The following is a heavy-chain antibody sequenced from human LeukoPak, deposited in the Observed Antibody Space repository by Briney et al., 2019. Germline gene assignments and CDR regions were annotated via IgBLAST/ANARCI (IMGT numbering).Heavy chain of an antibody. CDR2: IGTAGDT. V-gene: IGHV3-13*01. CDR1: GFTFSNYA. J-gene: IGHJ4*02. D-gene: IGHD1-26*01. CDR3: ARGVPGGSYFDFDY. Sequence: GGSLRLSCAASGFTFSNYAMHWVRQATGKGLEWVSAIGTAGDTYYPGSVKGRFTISRENAKNSLYLQMNSLRAGDTAVYYCARGVPGGSYFDFDYWGQGTLVTVSS.